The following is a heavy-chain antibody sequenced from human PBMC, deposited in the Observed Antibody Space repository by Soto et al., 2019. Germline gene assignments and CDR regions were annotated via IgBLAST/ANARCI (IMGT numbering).Heavy chain of an antibody. D-gene: IGHD6-13*01. V-gene: IGHV1-46*03. CDR3: ASGAPGMDAFDI. Sequence: ASVKVSCKASGYTFTSYYMHWVRQAPGQGPEWMGIINPSGGSTSYAQKYQGRVTMTRDTSTSTVYMELSSLRSEDTAVYYCASGAPGMDAFDIWGQGTMVTVSS. CDR2: INPSGGST. CDR1: GYTFTSYY. J-gene: IGHJ3*02.